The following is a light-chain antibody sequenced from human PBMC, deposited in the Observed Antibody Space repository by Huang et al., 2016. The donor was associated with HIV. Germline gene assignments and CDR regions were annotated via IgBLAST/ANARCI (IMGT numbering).Light chain of an antibody. J-gene: IGKJ2*01. V-gene: IGKV3-15*01. CDR1: QSVNSN. CDR3: QQYNNWPYT. Sequence: EIVMTQSPATLSVSPGERATLSCRASQSVNSNLAWYQQKPGQAPRLLIYGASTRATGIPARFSGSGSRTECTLTISSLQSEDFAVYYCQQYNNWPYTFGQGTKLEIK. CDR2: GAS.